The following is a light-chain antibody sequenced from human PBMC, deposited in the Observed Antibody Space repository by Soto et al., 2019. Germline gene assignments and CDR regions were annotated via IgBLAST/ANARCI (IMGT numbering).Light chain of an antibody. V-gene: IGKV3-20*01. CDR3: HQYGSSPRT. CDR1: QSVSSSY. Sequence: EIVLTQSPGTLSLSPGERATLSCRASQSVSSSYLAWYQQKPGQAPRLLIYGASSRATGIPDRFSGSGSGTDFTLTISRLEPEDFAVYYCHQYGSSPRTFGQGTKVAIK. J-gene: IGKJ1*01. CDR2: GAS.